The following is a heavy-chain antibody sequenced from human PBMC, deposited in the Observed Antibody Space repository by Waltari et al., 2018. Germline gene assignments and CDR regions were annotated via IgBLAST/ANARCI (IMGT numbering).Heavy chain of an antibody. CDR1: GFTFSDHY. D-gene: IGHD5-18*01. CDR2: IKEKASSYST. J-gene: IGHJ4*02. Sequence: EVQLVESGGGVVQPGGSLRLSCAASGFTFSDHYMDWVRQAPVKGLEWGGRIKEKASSYSTEYAASVKGRLTISRDDSKNSLYLQMNSLKTEDTGVYFCARVTTDTATVDYWGQGALVTVSS. CDR3: ARVTTDTATVDY. V-gene: IGHV3-72*01.